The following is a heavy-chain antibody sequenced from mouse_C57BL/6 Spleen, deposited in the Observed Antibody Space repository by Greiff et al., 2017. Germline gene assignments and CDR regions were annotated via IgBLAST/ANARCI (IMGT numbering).Heavy chain of an antibody. CDR1: GYTFTDYN. CDR2: INPNNGGT. V-gene: IGHV1-22*01. J-gene: IGHJ2*01. D-gene: IGHD1-1*01. CDR3: ARGDYYGSSGYYFDY. Sequence: EVQLQQSGPELVKPGASVKMSCKASGYTFTDYNMHWVKQSPGKSLEWIGYINPNNGGTSYNQKFKGKATLTVNKSSSTAYMERRSLTSEDSAVYYCARGDYYGSSGYYFDYWGQGTTLTVSS.